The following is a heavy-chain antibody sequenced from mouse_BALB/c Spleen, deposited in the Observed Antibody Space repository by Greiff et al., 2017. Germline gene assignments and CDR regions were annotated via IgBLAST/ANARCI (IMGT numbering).Heavy chain of an antibody. CDR3: ARGGFAY. CDR2: ISSGGST. Sequence: EVKLMESGGGLVKPGGSLKLSCAASGFTFSSNAMSWVRQTPEKRLEWVASISSGGSTYYPDSGKGRFTISRDNARDILYLQMSSLRSEDTAMYYCARGGFAYWGQGTLVTVSA. J-gene: IGHJ3*01. CDR1: GFTFSSNA. V-gene: IGHV5-6-5*01.